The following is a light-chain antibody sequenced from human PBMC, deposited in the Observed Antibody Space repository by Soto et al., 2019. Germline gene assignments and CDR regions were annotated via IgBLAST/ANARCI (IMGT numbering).Light chain of an antibody. V-gene: IGKV3-20*01. CDR3: QQYTGPPTT. CDR1: QTVSSNY. CDR2: GAS. J-gene: IGKJ5*01. Sequence: EIILTQSPDTLSLSPGERATLYCRASQTVSSNYLAWCQPRPGQAPRLLIYGASTGAAGIPDRFSGSGSGTDFTLTITRLEPEDSAVYFCQQYTGPPTTFGQGTRRENK.